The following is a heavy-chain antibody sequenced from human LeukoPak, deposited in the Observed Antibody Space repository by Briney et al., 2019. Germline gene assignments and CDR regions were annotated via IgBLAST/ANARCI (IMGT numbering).Heavy chain of an antibody. D-gene: IGHD3-10*01. J-gene: IGHJ5*02. CDR2: IYDSGST. CDR3: ARGKYYYGSGSYYPFDP. Sequence: SETLSLTCTVSGGSIRSSYYYWGWIRQPPGKGLEWIGSIYDSGSTYYNPSLKSRVTISVDTSKNQFSLKLSSVTAADTAVYYCARGKYYYGSGSYYPFDPWGQGTLVTVSS. CDR1: GGSIRSSYYY. V-gene: IGHV4-39*07.